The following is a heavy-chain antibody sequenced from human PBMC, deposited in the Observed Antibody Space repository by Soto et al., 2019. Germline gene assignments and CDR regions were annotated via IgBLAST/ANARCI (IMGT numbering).Heavy chain of an antibody. J-gene: IGHJ6*03. CDR1: GFTFDDYA. CDR2: ISWNSGSI. Sequence: EVQLVESGGGLVQPGRSRRLSCAASGFTFDDYAMHWVRQAPGKGLEWVSGISWNSGSIGYADSVKGRFTISRDNAKNSLYLQMNSLRAEDTALYYCAKDKYGDYDYYYMDVWGKGTTVTVSS. V-gene: IGHV3-9*01. D-gene: IGHD4-17*01. CDR3: AKDKYGDYDYYYMDV.